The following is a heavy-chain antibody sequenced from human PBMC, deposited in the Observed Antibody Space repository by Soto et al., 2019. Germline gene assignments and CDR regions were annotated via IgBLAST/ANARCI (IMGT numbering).Heavy chain of an antibody. J-gene: IGHJ6*02. CDR3: ARIPLDIVLSTHYYYGMDV. D-gene: IGHD2-8*01. CDR2: MNPNSGNT. CDR1: GYTLTELS. Sequence: ASVKVSCKVSGYTLTELSMHWVRQATGQGLEWMGWMNPNSGNTGYAQKFQGRVTMTRNTSISTAYMELSSLRSEDTAVYYCARIPLDIVLSTHYYYGMDVWGQGTTVTVSS. V-gene: IGHV1-8*01.